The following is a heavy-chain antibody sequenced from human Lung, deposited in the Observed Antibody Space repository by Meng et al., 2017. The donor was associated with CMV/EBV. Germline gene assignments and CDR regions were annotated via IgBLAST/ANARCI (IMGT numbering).Heavy chain of an antibody. J-gene: IGHJ4*02. V-gene: IGHV1-2*02. Sequence: ASVKVSCKASGFFLTGYYMHWVRQALGQGLEWMGWINPNSGGTKYAQKFQGRVTMTRDTSIRTAYMELRSLRSDDTAVYYCAREAGGSGYDFVDYWGQGTLVTFSS. CDR1: GFFLTGYY. CDR2: INPNSGGT. D-gene: IGHD5-12*01. CDR3: AREAGGSGYDFVDY.